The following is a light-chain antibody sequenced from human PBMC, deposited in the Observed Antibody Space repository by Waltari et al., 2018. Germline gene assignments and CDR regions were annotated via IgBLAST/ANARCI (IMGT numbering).Light chain of an antibody. CDR1: SSDVGGYNY. CDR2: EVS. V-gene: IGLV2-14*01. J-gene: IGLJ1*01. CDR3: SSYTSSSTLV. Sequence: QSALTQPASVSGSPGQSITISCPGTSSDVGGYNYVSWYQQHPGNAPNLMIYEVSNRPSGVSNRFSGSKSGNTASLTISGLQAEDEADYYCSSYTSSSTLVFGTGTKVTVL.